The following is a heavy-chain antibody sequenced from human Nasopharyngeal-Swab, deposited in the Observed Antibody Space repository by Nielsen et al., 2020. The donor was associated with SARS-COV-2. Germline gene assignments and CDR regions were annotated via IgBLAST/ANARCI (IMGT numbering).Heavy chain of an antibody. CDR3: ARASTTLDWLSTLDVWDV. J-gene: IGHJ6*02. CDR2: IIPILGIA. Sequence: SVKVSCKTSGYSFSSYAFHWVRQAPGQGLEWMGRIIPILGIANYAQKIQGRVTITADKSTSTAYMELSSLRSEDTAVYYCARASTTLDWLSTLDVWDVWGQGTTVTVSS. D-gene: IGHD3-9*01. CDR1: GYSFSSYA. V-gene: IGHV1-69*04.